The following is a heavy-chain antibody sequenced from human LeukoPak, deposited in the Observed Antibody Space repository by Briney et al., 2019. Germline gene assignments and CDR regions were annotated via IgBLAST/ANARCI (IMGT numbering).Heavy chain of an antibody. CDR1: GFTFSSYG. V-gene: IGHV3-33*01. CDR3: ARDAPLIAAADY. J-gene: IGHJ4*02. CDR2: IWYDGSNK. Sequence: PGGSLRLSCAASGFTFSSYGMHWVRQAPGKGLERVAVIWYDGSNKYYADSVKGRFTISRDNSKNTLYLQMNSLRAEDTAVYYCARDAPLIAAADYWGQGTLVTVSS. D-gene: IGHD6-13*01.